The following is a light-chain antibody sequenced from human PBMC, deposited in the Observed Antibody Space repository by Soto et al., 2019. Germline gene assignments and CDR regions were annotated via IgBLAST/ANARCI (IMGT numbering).Light chain of an antibody. V-gene: IGKV3-20*01. CDR2: GVF. J-gene: IGKJ2*01. CDR3: QHYDGSPRT. CDR1: QSVNNDY. Sequence: ETVLTQSPGTVSLSPGERATLSCGTSQSVNNDYLAWYQQKPGQAPRLLIYGVFNRATGIPGRFSGSGSGTDFTLTISGLEPEDSAVYYCQHYDGSPRTFGQGTKLEIK.